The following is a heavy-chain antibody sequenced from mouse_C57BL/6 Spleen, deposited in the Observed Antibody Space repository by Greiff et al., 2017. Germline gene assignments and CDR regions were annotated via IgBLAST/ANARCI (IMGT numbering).Heavy chain of an antibody. CDR3: AKAYYDYSYFDY. Sequence: QVHVKQPGAELVKPGASVKMSCKASGYTFTSYWITWVKQRPGQGLEWIGDIYPGSGSTNYNEKFKSKATLTVDTSSSTAYMQLSSLTSEDSAVYYCAKAYYDYSYFDYWGQGTTLTVSS. V-gene: IGHV1-55*01. D-gene: IGHD2-4*01. CDR2: IYPGSGST. CDR1: GYTFTSYW. J-gene: IGHJ2*01.